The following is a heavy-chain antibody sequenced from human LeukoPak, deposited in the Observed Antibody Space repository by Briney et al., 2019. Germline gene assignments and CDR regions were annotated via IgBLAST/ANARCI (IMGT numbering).Heavy chain of an antibody. D-gene: IGHD3-22*01. Sequence: GASVKVSCKASGGTFSSYAISWVRQAPGQGLEWMGWIIPIFGTANYAQKFQGRVTITADESTSTAYMELSSLRSEDTAVYYCARVEDYYDSSGYLFDYWGQGALVTVSS. V-gene: IGHV1-69*13. CDR2: IIPIFGTA. J-gene: IGHJ4*02. CDR3: ARVEDYYDSSGYLFDY. CDR1: GGTFSSYA.